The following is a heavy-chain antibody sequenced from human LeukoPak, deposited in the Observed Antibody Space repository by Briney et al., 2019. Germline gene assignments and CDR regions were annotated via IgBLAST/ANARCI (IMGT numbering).Heavy chain of an antibody. CDR1: GFTFSNYW. J-gene: IGHJ4*02. CDR2: IYSDVSST. V-gene: IGHV3-74*01. D-gene: IGHD6-19*01. Sequence: VSLTLSCAASGFTFSNYWMHWVRQAPGKGLVWVSRIYSDVSSTSYADAVKGRFTISRDNAKNTLYLQMNSLRAEDTAVYYCVRMGSGWDFDYWGQGSLVTVSS. CDR3: VRMGSGWDFDY.